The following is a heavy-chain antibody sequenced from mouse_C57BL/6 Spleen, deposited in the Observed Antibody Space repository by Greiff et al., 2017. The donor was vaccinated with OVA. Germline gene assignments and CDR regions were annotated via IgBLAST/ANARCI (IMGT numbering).Heavy chain of an antibody. Sequence: VKLQQPGAELVRPGSSVKLSCKASGYTFTSYWMHWVKQRPIQGLEWIGNIDPSDSETHYNQKFKDKATLTVDKSSSTAYMQLSSLTSEDSAVYYCARFATVVSYFDYWGQGTTLTVSS. CDR2: IDPSDSET. V-gene: IGHV1-52*01. CDR1: GYTFTSYW. D-gene: IGHD1-1*01. J-gene: IGHJ2*01. CDR3: ARFATVVSYFDY.